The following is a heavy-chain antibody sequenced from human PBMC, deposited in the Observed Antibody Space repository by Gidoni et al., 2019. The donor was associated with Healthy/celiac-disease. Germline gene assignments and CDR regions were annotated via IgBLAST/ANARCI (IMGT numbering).Heavy chain of an antibody. CDR2: ISWNSGSI. Sequence: EVQLVESGGGLVQPGRSLRLSCAASGFTFDDYAITSVRPAPGKGLEWVSGISWNSGSIGYADSVKGRFTISRDNAKNSLYLQMNSLRAEDTALYYCAKFSMEWLSRANYYYYGMDVWGQGTTVTVSS. D-gene: IGHD3-3*01. J-gene: IGHJ6*02. CDR1: GFTFDDYA. CDR3: AKFSMEWLSRANYYYYGMDV. V-gene: IGHV3-9*01.